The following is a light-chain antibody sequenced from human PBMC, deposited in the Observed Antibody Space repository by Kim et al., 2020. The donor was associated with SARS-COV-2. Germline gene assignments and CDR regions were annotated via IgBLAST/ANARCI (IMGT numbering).Light chain of an antibody. CDR1: QSVSSN. V-gene: IGKV3-15*01. Sequence: SPGERATLSCRASQSVSSNIAWYQQKPGQAPRILIYGASTRATGIPDRFSGSGSGTDFTLTISSMQSEDFAVYNCQQYNNWPPITFGEGTRLEIK. CDR2: GAS. CDR3: QQYNNWPPIT. J-gene: IGKJ5*01.